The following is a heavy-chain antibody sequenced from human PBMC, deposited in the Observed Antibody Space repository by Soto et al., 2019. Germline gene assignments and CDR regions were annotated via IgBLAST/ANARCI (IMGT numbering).Heavy chain of an antibody. CDR2: ISAYNGNT. CDR1: GYTFTSYG. J-gene: IGHJ5*02. Sequence: ASVKVSCKASGYTFTSYGISWVRQAPGQGLEWMGWISAYNGNTNYAQKLQGRVTMTTDTSTSTAYMELRSLRSDDTAVYYCARGFRYYGSGSYYSFDPWGQGTLGTVSS. D-gene: IGHD3-10*01. CDR3: ARGFRYYGSGSYYSFDP. V-gene: IGHV1-18*01.